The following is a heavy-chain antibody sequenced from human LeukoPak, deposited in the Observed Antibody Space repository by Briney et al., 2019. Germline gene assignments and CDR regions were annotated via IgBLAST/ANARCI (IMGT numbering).Heavy chain of an antibody. J-gene: IGHJ6*03. V-gene: IGHV1-18*01. CDR1: GYTFTSYG. CDR2: ISAYNGNT. Sequence: ASVKVSCKASGYTFTSYGISWVRQAPGQGLEWMGWISAYNGNTNYAQKLQGRVTMTTDTSTSTAYMELRSLRSDDTAAYYCARLGHCSGGSCYYYYYMDVWGKGTTVTVSS. D-gene: IGHD2-15*01. CDR3: ARLGHCSGGSCYYYYYMDV.